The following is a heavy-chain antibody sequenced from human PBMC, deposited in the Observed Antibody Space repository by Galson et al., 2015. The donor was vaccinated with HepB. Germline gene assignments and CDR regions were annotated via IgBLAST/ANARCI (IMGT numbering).Heavy chain of an antibody. CDR2: ITAGGDDT. CDR1: GFTFSNYG. V-gene: IGHV3-23*01. Sequence: SLRLSCAASGFTFSNYGMKWVRQAPGKGLKWVSAITAGGDDTYYADFVKGRFTISRDNSKNTLSLQMSSLTAEDTAVYYCARGVPVAGLDWYFDLWGRGTLVTVSS. CDR3: ARGVPVAGLDWYFDL. D-gene: IGHD6-19*01. J-gene: IGHJ2*01.